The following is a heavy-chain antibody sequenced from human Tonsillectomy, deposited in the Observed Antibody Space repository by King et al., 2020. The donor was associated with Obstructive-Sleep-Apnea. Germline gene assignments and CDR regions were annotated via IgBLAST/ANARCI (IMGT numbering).Heavy chain of an antibody. CDR2: ISYDGSNK. CDR1: GFTFSSYG. D-gene: IGHD1-14*01. J-gene: IGHJ6*02. V-gene: IGHV3-30*18. CDR3: AKAADTTFYYYYYGMDV. Sequence: QLVQSGGGVVQPGRSLRLSCAASGFTFSSYGMHWVRQAPGKGLEWVAVISYDGSNKYYADSVKGRFTISRDNSKNTLYLQMNSLRAEDTAVYYCAKAADTTFYYYYYGMDVWGQGTTVTVSS.